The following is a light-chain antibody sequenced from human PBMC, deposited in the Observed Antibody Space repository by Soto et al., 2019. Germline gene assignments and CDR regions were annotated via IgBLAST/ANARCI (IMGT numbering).Light chain of an antibody. Sequence: DIVLSQSPGTLSLSPGERATLSCRASQTVSSNYLAWFQQKGGQAPRLLIFGASSRAAGIPDRFSGSVSGTDFILTISRLEREDFAVYYCQHYGSSWTFGQGTKVDI. CDR3: QHYGSSWT. J-gene: IGKJ1*01. V-gene: IGKV3-20*01. CDR1: QTVSSNY. CDR2: GAS.